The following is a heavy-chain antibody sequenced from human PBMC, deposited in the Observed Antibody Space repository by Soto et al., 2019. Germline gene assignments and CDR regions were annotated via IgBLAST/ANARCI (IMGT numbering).Heavy chain of an antibody. Sequence: QVQLMQSGPEVKTPGSLVKVSCRASGGSFRRHGISWVRQAPGQGLEWMGGTIPVFDTANYAQKFQGRLTITADESTNTAYMDLRSLTSDDTAVYYCARDPAPTVTTLGHGLDVWGQGTTVTVSS. D-gene: IGHD4-17*01. CDR2: TIPVFDTA. J-gene: IGHJ6*02. CDR1: GGSFRRHG. CDR3: ARDPAPTVTTLGHGLDV. V-gene: IGHV1-69*01.